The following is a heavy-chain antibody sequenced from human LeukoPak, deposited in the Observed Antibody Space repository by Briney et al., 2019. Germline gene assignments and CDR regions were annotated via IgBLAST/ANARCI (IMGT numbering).Heavy chain of an antibody. CDR1: GFAVSANY. J-gene: IGHJ4*02. CDR3: ACGYSYGHEDY. D-gene: IGHD5-18*01. Sequence: PGGSLRLSCAASGFAVSANYMSWVRQAPGKGLEWVSVIYSGGSTYYADSVKGRFTISRDSSKNTLYLQMNSLRAEDTAVYYCACGYSYGHEDYWGQGTLVTVSS. CDR2: IYSGGST. V-gene: IGHV3-53*01.